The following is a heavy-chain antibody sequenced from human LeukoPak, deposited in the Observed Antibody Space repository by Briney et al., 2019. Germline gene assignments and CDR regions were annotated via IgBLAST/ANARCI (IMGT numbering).Heavy chain of an antibody. Sequence: SETLSLTCAVYGGSFSGYYWSWIRQPPGKGLEWIEEINHSGSTNYNPSLKSRVTISVDTSKNQFSLKLSSVTAADTAVYYCARRPHFTLTPNTYNSYVRNAWAKGPRSPSP. CDR1: GGSFSGYY. V-gene: IGHV4-34*01. CDR3: ARRPHFTLTPNTYNSYVRNA. D-gene: IGHD3-3*02. J-gene: IGHJ6*02. CDR2: INHSGST.